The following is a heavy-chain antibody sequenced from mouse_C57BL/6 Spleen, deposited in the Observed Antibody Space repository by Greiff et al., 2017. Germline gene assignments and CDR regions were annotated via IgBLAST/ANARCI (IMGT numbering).Heavy chain of an antibody. CDR1: GYTFTSYW. CDR3: ARHDYYGGYYAMDY. Sequence: QVQLQQPGAELVKPGASVKLSCKASGYTFTSYWMHWVKQRPGRGLEWIGRIDPNSGGTKYNEKFKSKATLTVDKPSSTAYMQLSSPTSEDSAVYYCARHDYYGGYYAMDYWGQGTSVTVSS. J-gene: IGHJ4*01. V-gene: IGHV1-72*01. D-gene: IGHD1-1*01. CDR2: IDPNSGGT.